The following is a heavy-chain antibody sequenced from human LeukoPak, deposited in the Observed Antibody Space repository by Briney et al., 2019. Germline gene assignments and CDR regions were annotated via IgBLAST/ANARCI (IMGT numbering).Heavy chain of an antibody. CDR3: ARGVNWFDP. Sequence: SETLSLTCTVSGGSITSNNYYWGWIRQPPGKGLEWIGSIYYSGNTYYNPSLRSRVTISVDTSKNQFSLSLNSVSAADTGVYYCARGVNWFDPWGQGTLVTVSS. CDR2: IYYSGNT. CDR1: GGSITSNNYY. J-gene: IGHJ5*02. V-gene: IGHV4-39*01.